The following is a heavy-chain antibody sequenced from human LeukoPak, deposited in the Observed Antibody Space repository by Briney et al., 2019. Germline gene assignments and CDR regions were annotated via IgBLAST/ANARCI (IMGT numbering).Heavy chain of an antibody. CDR1: GFTFSRHW. CDR3: VRGGGNFDY. D-gene: IGHD2-15*01. Sequence: GGSLRLSCAASGFTFSRHWMSWVRQVPGRGLEWVANINVDGSETYYVDSVKGRFTISRDNAQVSLYLQMNSLRAEDTAVYYCVRGGGNFDYWGQGILVTLSS. V-gene: IGHV3-7*05. CDR2: INVDGSET. J-gene: IGHJ4*02.